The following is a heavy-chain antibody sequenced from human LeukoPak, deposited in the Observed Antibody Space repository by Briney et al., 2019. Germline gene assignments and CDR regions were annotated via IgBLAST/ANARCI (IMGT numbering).Heavy chain of an antibody. CDR3: ASLMALGLPMPAAGTEVDY. CDR2: IIPIFGTA. Sequence: GASVKVSCKASGGTFSSYAISWVRQAPGQGLEWMGGIIPIFGTANYAQKFQGRVTITADESTSTAYMELSSLRSEDTAVYCCASLMALGLPMPAAGTEVDYWGQGTLVTVSS. V-gene: IGHV1-69*13. CDR1: GGTFSSYA. D-gene: IGHD6-13*01. J-gene: IGHJ4*02.